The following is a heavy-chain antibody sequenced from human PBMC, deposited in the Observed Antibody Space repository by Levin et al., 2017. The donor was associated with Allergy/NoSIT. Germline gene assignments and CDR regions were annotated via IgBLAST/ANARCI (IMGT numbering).Heavy chain of an antibody. CDR2: ISYDGSNK. Sequence: PSGGSLRLSCAASGFTFSSYAMHWVRQAPGKGLEWVAVISYDGSNKYYADSVKGRFTISRDNSKNTLYLQMNSLRAEDTAVYYCARETVAAFDYWGQGTLVTVSS. J-gene: IGHJ4*02. D-gene: IGHD6-19*01. CDR3: ARETVAAFDY. V-gene: IGHV3-30-3*01. CDR1: GFTFSSYA.